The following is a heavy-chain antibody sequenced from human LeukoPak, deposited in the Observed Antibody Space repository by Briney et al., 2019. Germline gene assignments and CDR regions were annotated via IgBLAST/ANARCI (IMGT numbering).Heavy chain of an antibody. D-gene: IGHD3-10*01. Sequence: GGSLRLSCAASGFTFTSYWMHWVRQAPGKGLVWVSRINSDGSSTSYADSVKGRFTISRDNAKNTLYLQMNSLRAEDTAVYYCARARGGKGSWFDPWGQGTLVTVSS. J-gene: IGHJ5*02. V-gene: IGHV3-74*01. CDR2: INSDGSST. CDR1: GFTFTSYW. CDR3: ARARGGKGSWFDP.